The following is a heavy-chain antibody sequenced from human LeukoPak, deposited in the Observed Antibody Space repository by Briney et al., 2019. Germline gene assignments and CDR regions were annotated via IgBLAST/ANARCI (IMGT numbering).Heavy chain of an antibody. J-gene: IGHJ4*02. D-gene: IGHD5-18*01. CDR2: INSDGSST. Sequence: PGGSLRLSCAASGFTFSSYWMHWVRQAPGKGLVWVSRINSDGSSTSYADSVKGRFTISRDNAKNTLYLQMNSLRAEDTAVYYCTTLGLYSYGLHFDYWGQGTLVTVSS. V-gene: IGHV3-74*01. CDR1: GFTFSSYW. CDR3: TTLGLYSYGLHFDY.